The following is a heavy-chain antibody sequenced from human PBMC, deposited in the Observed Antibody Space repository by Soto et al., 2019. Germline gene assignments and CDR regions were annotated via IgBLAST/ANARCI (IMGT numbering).Heavy chain of an antibody. J-gene: IGHJ4*02. CDR3: ARHNEWLWAFGY. D-gene: IGHD3-3*01. CDR1: GYTFTSYA. Sequence: GASVKVSCKASGYTFTSYAIHWVRQAPGQRLEWMGWINAGNGNTKYSQKFQGRVTITRDTSASTAYMELSSLRSEDTAVYYCARHNEWLWAFGYWGQGTLVTVSS. CDR2: INAGNGNT. V-gene: IGHV1-3*01.